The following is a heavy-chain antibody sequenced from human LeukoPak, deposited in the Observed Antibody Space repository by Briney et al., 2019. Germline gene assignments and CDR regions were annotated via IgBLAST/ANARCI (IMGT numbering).Heavy chain of an antibody. D-gene: IGHD2-8*01. V-gene: IGHV4-61*09. CDR2: IYTSGST. Sequence: SQTLSLTCTVSGGSISRDSFYWSWIRQPAGKGLEWIGHIYTSGSTDYNPSLNSRVTISMDTSKNQFSLKLSSVTAADTATYFCARMTIGYCPNNFCSTGFHFAYWGQGTLATVSS. CDR3: ARMTIGYCPNNFCSTGFHFAY. CDR1: GGSISRDSFY. J-gene: IGHJ4*02.